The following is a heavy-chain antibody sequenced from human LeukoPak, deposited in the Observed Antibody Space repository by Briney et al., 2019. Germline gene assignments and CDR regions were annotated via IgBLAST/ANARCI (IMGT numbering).Heavy chain of an antibody. Sequence: GGSLRLSCAASGFTFSTYTMTWVRQAPGKGLEWVSYISSSGSTIYYADSVKGRFTISRDNAKNSLYLQMNSLRAEDTAVYYCARDKHYDSSGYYNYWGQGTLVTVSS. V-gene: IGHV3-48*04. CDR3: ARDKHYDSSGYYNY. D-gene: IGHD3-22*01. CDR2: ISSSGSTI. J-gene: IGHJ4*02. CDR1: GFTFSTYT.